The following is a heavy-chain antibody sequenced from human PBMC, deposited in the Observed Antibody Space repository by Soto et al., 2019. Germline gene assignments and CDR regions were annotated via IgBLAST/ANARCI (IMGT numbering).Heavy chain of an antibody. CDR1: GFSFSSYA. J-gene: IGHJ6*02. Sequence: EVQLLESGGGLVQPGGSLRLSCAASGFSFSSYAMKWVRQAPGKGLEWVSPIGESGTPIYYADSVKGRFSISRDNSGNTLFLEMYSLRAEDTAVYYCARYIPGVRYYGMDVWGQGTTVIVSS. V-gene: IGHV3-23*01. CDR2: IGESGTPI. CDR3: ARYIPGVRYYGMDV. D-gene: IGHD2-2*01.